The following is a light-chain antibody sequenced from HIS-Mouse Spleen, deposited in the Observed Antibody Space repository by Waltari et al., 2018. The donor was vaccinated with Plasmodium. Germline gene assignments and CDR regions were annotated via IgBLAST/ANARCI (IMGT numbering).Light chain of an antibody. J-gene: IGKJ2*01. CDR1: QSVSSY. CDR2: DAS. Sequence: EIVLTQSPATLSLSPGERATLSCRASQSVSSYLAWYQQKPGQAPRLLIDDASNRATGIPARFSGSGSGTDFTLTISSLEPEDFAVYYCQQRSNWPPATFGQGTKLEIK. V-gene: IGKV3-11*01. CDR3: QQRSNWPPAT.